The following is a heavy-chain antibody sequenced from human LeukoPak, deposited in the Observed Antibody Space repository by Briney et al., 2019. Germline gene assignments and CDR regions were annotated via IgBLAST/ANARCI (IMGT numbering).Heavy chain of an antibody. CDR1: GYTLTELS. D-gene: IGHD3-10*01. J-gene: IGHJ6*02. CDR2: FDPEDGET. V-gene: IGHV1-24*01. CDR3: ATFLTRVTMVRGVLYPPRYYGMDV. Sequence: ASVTVSCKVSGYTLTELSMHWVRQAPGKGLEWMGGFDPEDGETIYAQKFQGRVTMTEDTSTDTAYMELSSLRSEDTAVYYCATFLTRVTMVRGVLYPPRYYGMDVWGQGTTVTVSS.